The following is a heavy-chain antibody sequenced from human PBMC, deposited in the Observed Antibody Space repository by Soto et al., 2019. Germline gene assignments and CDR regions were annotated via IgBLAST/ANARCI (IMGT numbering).Heavy chain of an antibody. V-gene: IGHV3-9*01. CDR2: ISWNSGSI. D-gene: IGHD3-22*01. CDR1: GFTFDDYA. CDR3: AKDRYYYDSSGYPN. Sequence: PGGSLRLSCAASGFTFDDYAMHWVRQAPGKGLEWVSGISWNSGSIGYADSVKGRFTISRDNAKNSLYLQMNSLRAEDTALYYCAKDRYYYDSSGYPNWGQGTLVTVSS. J-gene: IGHJ4*02.